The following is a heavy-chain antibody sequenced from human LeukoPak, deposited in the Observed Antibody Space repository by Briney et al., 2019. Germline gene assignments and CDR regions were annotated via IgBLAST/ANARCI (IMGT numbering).Heavy chain of an antibody. J-gene: IGHJ4*02. Sequence: ASVKVSCKVSGYSFNDLSVHWVRQAPGKGLQWMGGYDPEYGDTIYAQNFQGRLTMTEDTSTATAFMEVSSLRSEDTAVYYCTAVSLLRGYDVLTFYSYPNYFDFWGQGTLATVSS. D-gene: IGHD3-9*01. CDR2: YDPEYGDT. CDR1: GYSFNDLS. CDR3: TAVSLLRGYDVLTFYSYPNYFDF. V-gene: IGHV1-24*01.